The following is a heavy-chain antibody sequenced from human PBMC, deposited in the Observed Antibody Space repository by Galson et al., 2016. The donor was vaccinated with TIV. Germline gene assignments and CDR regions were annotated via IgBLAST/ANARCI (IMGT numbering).Heavy chain of an antibody. CDR1: GYSISSGYY. CDR2: IYYTGTT. CDR3: AREGSTVTMHHYFGLDV. V-gene: IGHV4-38-2*02. D-gene: IGHD4-17*01. J-gene: IGHJ6*02. Sequence: SETLSLTCTVSGYSISSGYYWGWIRQFPGKGLEWMGSIYYTGTTYTNPSLKSRLTLSVDTSNNQASLRLSSVTAADTAVYYCAREGSTVTMHHYFGLDVWGQGATVIASS.